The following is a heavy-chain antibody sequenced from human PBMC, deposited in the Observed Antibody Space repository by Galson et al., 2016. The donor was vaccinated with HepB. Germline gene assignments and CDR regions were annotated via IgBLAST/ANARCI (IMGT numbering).Heavy chain of an antibody. D-gene: IGHD6-19*01. V-gene: IGHV3-30*18. CDR2: ISSGGGTK. Sequence: SLRLSCAASGFTFSDSGMHWVRQAPGKGLEWVAVISSGGGTKYYADSVKGRFTISRDNSNNTLYLQVTSLRAEDTAVYYCAKARSRYGSDCIDYWGQGALVTVSS. CDR3: AKARSRYGSDCIDY. CDR1: GFTFSDSG. J-gene: IGHJ4*02.